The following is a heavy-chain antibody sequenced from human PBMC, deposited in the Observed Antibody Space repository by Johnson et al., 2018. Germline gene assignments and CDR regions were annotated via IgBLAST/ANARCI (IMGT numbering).Heavy chain of an antibody. CDR2: IGTAGDT. D-gene: IGHD3-22*01. J-gene: IGHJ3*02. CDR3: SRVGYYYDSSGYYYDYAFDI. Sequence: VQLVQSGGGLVQXGGSLRLSCAASGFTFSSYDMHWVRQATGKGLEWVSAIGTAGDTYYPGYVKGRFTISRENAKNSLYLQMNSLRAGDTGVYYCSRVGYYYDSSGYYYDYAFDIWGQGTMVTVSS. V-gene: IGHV3-13*01. CDR1: GFTFSSYD.